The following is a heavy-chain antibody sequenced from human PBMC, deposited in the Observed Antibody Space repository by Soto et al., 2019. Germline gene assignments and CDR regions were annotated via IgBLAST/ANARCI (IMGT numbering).Heavy chain of an antibody. CDR1: GYTLTELF. CDR2: FDPEDGET. J-gene: IGHJ6*02. CDR3: ATGRITGATSYYYGMDV. Sequence: GASVKVSCKVSGYTLTELFMHWVRQAPGKGLEWMGGFDPEDGETIYARKFQGRVTMTEDTSTDTAYMELSSLRSEDTAVYYCATGRITGATSYYYGMDVWGQGTTVTVSS. V-gene: IGHV1-24*01. D-gene: IGHD1-7*01.